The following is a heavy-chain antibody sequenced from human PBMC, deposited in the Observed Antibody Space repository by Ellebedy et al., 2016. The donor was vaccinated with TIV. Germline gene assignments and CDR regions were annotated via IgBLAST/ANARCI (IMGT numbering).Heavy chain of an antibody. CDR3: ARGGAASGANYYYGMDV. D-gene: IGHD1-26*01. Sequence: AASVKVSCKASGYTFTSCGISWVRPAPGQGLEWMGWINPNSGGTNYAQKFQGWVTMTRDTSISTAYMELSRLRADDTAVYYCARGGAASGANYYYGMDVWGQGTTVTVSS. V-gene: IGHV1-2*04. J-gene: IGHJ6*02. CDR2: INPNSGGT. CDR1: GYTFTSCG.